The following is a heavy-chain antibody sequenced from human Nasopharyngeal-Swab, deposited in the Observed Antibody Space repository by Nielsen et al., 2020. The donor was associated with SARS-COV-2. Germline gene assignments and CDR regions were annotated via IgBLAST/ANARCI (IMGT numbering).Heavy chain of an antibody. D-gene: IGHD2-8*01. CDR3: ARDRMAPGVFDY. CDR2: ITSDGSST. Sequence: GESLKISCEASGFTFSRHWMHWVRQIPGKGLVWVSHITSDGSSTDYADSVKGRFTISRDNAKNTLYLQMNSLRAEDTAVYYCARDRMAPGVFDYWGQGTLVTVSS. CDR1: GFTFSRHW. V-gene: IGHV3-74*01. J-gene: IGHJ4*02.